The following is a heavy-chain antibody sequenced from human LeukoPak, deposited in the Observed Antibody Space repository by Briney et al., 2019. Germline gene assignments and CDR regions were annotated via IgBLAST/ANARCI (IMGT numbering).Heavy chain of an antibody. J-gene: IGHJ4*02. D-gene: IGHD3-9*01. V-gene: IGHV1-2*02. CDR1: GYTFTGYY. Sequence: ASVKVSCKASGYTFTGYYMLWVRQAPGQGREWVGWINANSGGTNYAQKFQGRVTMTRDTSITTAYMELSRLRSDDPAVYYCAREDYDMSVGGDIDYWGQGAMVTVSS. CDR2: INANSGGT. CDR3: AREDYDMSVGGDIDY.